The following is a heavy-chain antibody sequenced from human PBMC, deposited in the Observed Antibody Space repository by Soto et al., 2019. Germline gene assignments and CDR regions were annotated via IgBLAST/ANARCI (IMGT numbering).Heavy chain of an antibody. CDR2: ISGSGGST. CDR3: AKYYYDSSGYYPLVDY. V-gene: IGHV3-23*01. J-gene: IGHJ4*02. D-gene: IGHD3-22*01. CDR1: GFTFSSYA. Sequence: GGSLRLSCAASGFTFSSYAMSWVRQAPGKGLEWVSAISGSGGSTYYADSVKGRFTISRDNSKNTLYLQMNSLRAEDTAVYYCAKYYYDSSGYYPLVDYWGQGTLVTVSS.